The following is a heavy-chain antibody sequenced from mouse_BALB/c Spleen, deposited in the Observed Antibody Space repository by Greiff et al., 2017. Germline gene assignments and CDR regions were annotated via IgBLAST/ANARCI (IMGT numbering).Heavy chain of an antibody. Sequence: VQLQQSGPGLVAPSQSLSITCTVSGFTLTGYGVNWVRQPPGKGLEWLGMIWGDGSTDYNSALKSRLSISKDNSKSQVFLKMNSLQTDDTARYYCAREGLRRAWLAYWGQGTLVTVSA. V-gene: IGHV2-6-7*01. CDR1: GFTLTGYG. CDR3: AREGLRRAWLAY. D-gene: IGHD2-4*01. J-gene: IGHJ3*01. CDR2: IWGDGST.